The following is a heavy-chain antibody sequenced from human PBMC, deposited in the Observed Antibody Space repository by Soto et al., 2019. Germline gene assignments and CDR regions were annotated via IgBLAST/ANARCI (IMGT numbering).Heavy chain of an antibody. CDR3: SRHGVNSPFRF. D-gene: IGHD3-3*01. V-gene: IGHV4-39*01. Sequence: SETLSLTCVVSGDSISASTYYWGWVRQPPGEGLEWIGSIYFDATTFSNPSLKSRVTLSVDTSRNQFSLKLTSVTAADTAIYYCSRHGVNSPFRFWGQGTMVTVSS. CDR2: IYFDATT. J-gene: IGHJ3*01. CDR1: GDSISASTYY.